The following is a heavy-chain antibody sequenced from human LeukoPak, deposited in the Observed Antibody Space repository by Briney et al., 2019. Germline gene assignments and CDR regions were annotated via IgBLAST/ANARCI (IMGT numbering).Heavy chain of an antibody. CDR2: INPNSGGT. D-gene: IGHD1-26*01. V-gene: IGHV1-2*02. Sequence: ASVKVSCKASGYTFTGYYMHWVRQAPGQGLEWMGWINPNSGGTNYAQKFQGRVTMTRDTSISTAYMELSRLRSDDTAVYYCAGHWEPAMTTPLDYWGQGTLVTVSS. J-gene: IGHJ4*02. CDR3: AGHWEPAMTTPLDY. CDR1: GYTFTGYY.